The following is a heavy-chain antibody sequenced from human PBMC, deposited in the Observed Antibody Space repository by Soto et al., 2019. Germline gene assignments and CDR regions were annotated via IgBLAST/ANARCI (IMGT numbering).Heavy chain of an antibody. CDR1: GFTFSSYA. Sequence: EVQLVESGGGLVQPGGSLRLSCAASGFTFSSYAMHWVRQAPGKGLEYVSAISSNGGSTYYANSVKGRFTISRDNFKNTLYLQMGSLRAEDMAVYYCARSKDNFWSGYYTFDYWGQGTLVTVSS. D-gene: IGHD3-3*01. V-gene: IGHV3-64*01. CDR3: ARSKDNFWSGYYTFDY. J-gene: IGHJ4*02. CDR2: ISSNGGST.